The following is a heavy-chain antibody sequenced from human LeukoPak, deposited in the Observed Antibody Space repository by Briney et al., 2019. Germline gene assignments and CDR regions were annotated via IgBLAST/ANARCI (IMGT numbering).Heavy chain of an antibody. Sequence: PSETLSLTCTVSGGSINNYYWSWVRQTPGKGLECIGYIYYTGSTNYNPSLRSRVTMSVDTSTNQFSLKLSSVTAADTAVYYCARLSSGSNPPCDYWGQGTLVAVSS. CDR1: GGSINNYY. V-gene: IGHV4-59*08. J-gene: IGHJ4*02. D-gene: IGHD3-22*01. CDR3: ARLSSGSNPPCDY. CDR2: IYYTGST.